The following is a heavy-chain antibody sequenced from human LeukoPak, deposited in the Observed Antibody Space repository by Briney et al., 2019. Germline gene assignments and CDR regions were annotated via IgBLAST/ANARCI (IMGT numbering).Heavy chain of an antibody. CDR3: AKDQGGLAVAGNY. CDR1: GFTFSSYG. CDR2: ISGSSGST. Sequence: PGGSLRLSCAASGFTFSSYGMHWVRQAPGKGLEWVSGISGSSGSTYCADSVKGRVTISRDNSKSTLYLQMNSLRAEDTAVYYCAKDQGGLAVAGNYWGQGTLVTVSS. J-gene: IGHJ4*02. V-gene: IGHV3-23*01. D-gene: IGHD6-19*01.